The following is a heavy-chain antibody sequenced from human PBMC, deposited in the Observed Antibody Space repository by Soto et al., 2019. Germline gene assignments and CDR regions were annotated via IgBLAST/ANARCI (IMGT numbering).Heavy chain of an antibody. D-gene: IGHD5-12*01. CDR1: GGTFSSYT. CDR2: IIPILGIA. J-gene: IGHJ6*03. V-gene: IGHV1-69*02. CDR3: ARGGRGATITDYYYDYMDV. Sequence: QVQLVQSGAEVKKPGSSVKLSCKASGGTFSSYTISWVRQAPGQGIEWMGRIIPILGIANYAQKFQGRVTITADKSTSTAYMELSSMRSEDTVVYDCARGGRGATITDYYYDYMDVWGKGTTVTVSS.